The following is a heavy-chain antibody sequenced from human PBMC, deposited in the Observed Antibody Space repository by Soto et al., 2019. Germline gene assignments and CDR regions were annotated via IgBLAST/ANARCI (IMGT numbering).Heavy chain of an antibody. CDR1: GGCISSGGYY. Sequence: TLSLTCTVSGGCISSGGYYWSWIRQHPGKGLEWIGYIYYSGSTYYNPSLKSRVTISVDTSKNQFSLKLSSVTAADTAVYYCARVGYYDSSGYYHWGQGTPVTVSS. CDR2: IYYSGST. D-gene: IGHD3-22*01. V-gene: IGHV4-31*03. CDR3: ARVGYYDSSGYYH. J-gene: IGHJ4*02.